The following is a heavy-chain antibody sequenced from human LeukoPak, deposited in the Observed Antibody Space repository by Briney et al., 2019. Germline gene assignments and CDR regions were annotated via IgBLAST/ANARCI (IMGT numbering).Heavy chain of an antibody. J-gene: IGHJ4*02. Sequence: GGSLRLSCAASGFTFSSYAMHWVRQAPGKGLEWVAVISYDGSNKYYADSVKGRFTISRDNAKNSLYLQMNSLRAEDTAVYYCARDGGRKEDYWGQGTLVTVSS. CDR1: GFTFSSYA. V-gene: IGHV3-30*04. CDR3: ARDGGRKEDY. CDR2: ISYDGSNK.